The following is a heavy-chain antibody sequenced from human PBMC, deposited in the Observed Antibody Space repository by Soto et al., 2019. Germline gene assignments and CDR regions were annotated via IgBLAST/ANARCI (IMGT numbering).Heavy chain of an antibody. CDR2: IKSKSVGGTT. D-gene: IGHD2-15*01. V-gene: IGHV3-15*01. Sequence: EVQLVESGGGLVKPGGSLTLSCAASGFSFSNVWMSWVRQAPGKGLEWVGHIKSKSVGGTTDYTAPVKGRFTISRDDSYDTPYLQMKSLKTEDTAVYYCTKYATQSFCDGGPCYSVQTNIHDTWGQGILVTVSS. J-gene: IGHJ4*02. CDR1: GFSFSNVW. CDR3: TKYATQSFCDGGPCYSVQTNIHDT.